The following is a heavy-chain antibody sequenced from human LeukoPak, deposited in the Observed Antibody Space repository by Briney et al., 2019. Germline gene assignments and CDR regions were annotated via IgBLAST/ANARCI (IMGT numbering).Heavy chain of an antibody. CDR2: ISAYNGNT. CDR3: ARNSLGYCSGGSCYDYYMDV. J-gene: IGHJ6*03. Sequence: GASMKGSCKASGYTFTSYGISWGRQAPGPGLEWMGWISAYNGNTNYAQKLQGRVTMTTDTSTSTAYMELRSLRSDDTAVYYCARNSLGYCSGGSCYDYYMDVWGKGTTVTVSS. V-gene: IGHV1-18*01. CDR1: GYTFTSYG. D-gene: IGHD2-15*01.